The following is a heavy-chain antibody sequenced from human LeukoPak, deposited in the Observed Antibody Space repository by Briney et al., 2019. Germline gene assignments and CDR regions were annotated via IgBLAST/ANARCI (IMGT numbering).Heavy chain of an antibody. CDR1: GFTFSSYA. V-gene: IGHV3-23*01. J-gene: IGHJ4*02. CDR2: ISGSGGST. CDR3: AKPPGLYYDFWSGYFPFDY. D-gene: IGHD3-3*01. Sequence: QPGGSLRLSCAASGFTFSSYAMSWVRQAPGKGLEWVSAISGSGGSTYYADSVKGRFTISRDNSKNTLYLQMNSLRAEDTAVYYCAKPPGLYYDFWSGYFPFDYWGQGTLVTVSS.